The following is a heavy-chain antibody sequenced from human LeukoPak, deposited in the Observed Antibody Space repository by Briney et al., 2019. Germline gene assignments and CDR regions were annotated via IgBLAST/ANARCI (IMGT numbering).Heavy chain of an antibody. V-gene: IGHV3-23*01. J-gene: IGHJ4*02. Sequence: PGGSLRLSCAASGFTFTSYGMNWVRQAPGEGLEWVSVISNSGDTTYYADSVKGRFTISRDNSKNTLYLQMDSLRAEDTAIYYCANLHRAPPDYWGQGTLVTVSS. CDR2: ISNSGDTT. CDR3: ANLHRAPPDY. CDR1: GFTFTSYG.